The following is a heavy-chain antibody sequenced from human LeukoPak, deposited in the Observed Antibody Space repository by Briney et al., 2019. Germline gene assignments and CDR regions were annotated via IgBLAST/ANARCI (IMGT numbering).Heavy chain of an antibody. J-gene: IGHJ4*02. CDR1: GGSISSYY. D-gene: IGHD6-13*01. CDR3: ARGSSLPLDY. CDR2: IYYSEST. V-gene: IGHV4-59*01. Sequence: ESSETLSLTCTVSGGSISSYYWSWIRQPPGKGLEWIGYIYYSESTNYNPSLKSRVTISVDTSKNQFSLKLSSVTAADTAVYYCARGSSLPLDYWGQGTLVTVSS.